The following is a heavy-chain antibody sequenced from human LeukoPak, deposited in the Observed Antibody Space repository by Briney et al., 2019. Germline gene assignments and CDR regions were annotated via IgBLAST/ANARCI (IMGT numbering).Heavy chain of an antibody. CDR3: ARARFYDSRGTPFDY. V-gene: IGHV1-2*04. D-gene: IGHD3-22*01. CDR2: INPNSGGT. Sequence: GASVKVSCKASGYTFTGYYMHWVRQAPGQGLEWMGWINPNSGGTNYAQKFQGWVTMTRDTSISTAYMELSRLRSDDTAVYYCARARFYDSRGTPFDYWGQGTLVTVSS. J-gene: IGHJ4*02. CDR1: GYTFTGYY.